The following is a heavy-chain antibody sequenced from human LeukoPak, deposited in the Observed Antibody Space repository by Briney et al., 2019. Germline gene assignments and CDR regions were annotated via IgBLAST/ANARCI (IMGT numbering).Heavy chain of an antibody. D-gene: IGHD1-26*01. CDR2: ITGSGGST. V-gene: IGHV3-23*01. Sequence: PGGSLRLSCAASGFTFSIYAISWVRQAPGKGLEWVSAITGSGGSTYYADSVQGRFTISRDNSRSTLYLQMNSLRAEDTAVYYCAPWEPRGHYYMDVWGKGTTVTVSS. J-gene: IGHJ6*03. CDR1: GFTFSIYA. CDR3: APWEPRGHYYMDV.